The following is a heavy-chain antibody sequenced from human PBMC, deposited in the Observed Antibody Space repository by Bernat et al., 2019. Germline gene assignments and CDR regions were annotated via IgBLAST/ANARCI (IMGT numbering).Heavy chain of an antibody. V-gene: IGHV4-39*01. CDR3: ARLYYDSSGYYWFDP. Sequence: QLQLQESGPGLVKPSETLSLTCTVSGGSISSSSYYWGWIRQPPGKGLEWIASIYFSGSTYYNPSLKSRVNFSVATSKNQFSLRLSSVTATDTAVYYCARLYYDSSGYYWFDPWGQGTLVTVSS. CDR2: IYFSGST. D-gene: IGHD3-22*01. J-gene: IGHJ5*02. CDR1: GGSISSSSYY.